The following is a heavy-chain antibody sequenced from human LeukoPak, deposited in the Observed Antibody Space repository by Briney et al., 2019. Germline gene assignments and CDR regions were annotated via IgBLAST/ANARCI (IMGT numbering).Heavy chain of an antibody. J-gene: IGHJ6*04. CDR2: ISGSGGST. Sequence: GGTLRLSCAASGFTFSSYGMSWVRQAPGKGLEWVSAISGSGGSTYYADSVKGRFTISRDNSKNSLYLQMNSLRAEDTAVYYCAELGITMIGGVWGKGTTVTISS. CDR1: GFTFSSYG. CDR3: AELGITMIGGV. D-gene: IGHD3-10*02. V-gene: IGHV3-23*01.